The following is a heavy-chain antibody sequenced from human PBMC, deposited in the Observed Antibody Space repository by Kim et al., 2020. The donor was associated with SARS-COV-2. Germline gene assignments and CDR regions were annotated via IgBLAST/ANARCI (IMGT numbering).Heavy chain of an antibody. CDR3: AREDIVVVPAAMGSYYYYYGMDV. J-gene: IGHJ6*02. D-gene: IGHD2-2*01. CDR1: GFTFSSYA. V-gene: IGHV3-30*04. CDR2: ISYDGSNK. Sequence: GGSLRLSCAASGFTFSSYAMHWVRQAPGKGLEWVAVISYDGSNKYYADSVKGRFTISRDNSKNTLYLQMNSLRAEDTAVYYCAREDIVVVPAAMGSYYYYYGMDVWGQGTTVTVSS.